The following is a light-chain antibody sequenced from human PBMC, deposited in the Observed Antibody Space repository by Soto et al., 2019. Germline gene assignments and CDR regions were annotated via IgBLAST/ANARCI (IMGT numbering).Light chain of an antibody. CDR1: SSNIGSYT. CDR3: AAWDDRWNALV. J-gene: IGLJ2*01. CDR2: DDD. V-gene: IGLV1-44*01. Sequence: QSVLTQPPSASATPGQRVTISCSGSSSNIGSYTVKWYQQVSGTAPKLLIYDDDHRPSGVPDRFSGSKSGTSASLAISGLQSGDEADYYCAAWDDRWNALVFGGGTKLTVL.